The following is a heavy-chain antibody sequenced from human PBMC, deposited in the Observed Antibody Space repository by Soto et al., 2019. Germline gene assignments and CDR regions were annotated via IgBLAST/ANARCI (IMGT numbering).Heavy chain of an antibody. D-gene: IGHD2-15*01. Sequence: QVQLVQSGAEVRQPASSVKVSCKTSGGTFSSYAISWVRQAPGQGLEWMGGLVPIVGTTTYAQKFQGRVTITADEATSTAYMQLSRLRSDDTAVYYCVRVVAIPGDPDHWVRGTLVTVSS. CDR3: VRVVAIPGDPDH. CDR1: GGTFSSYA. V-gene: IGHV1-69*12. CDR2: LVPIVGTT. J-gene: IGHJ4*02.